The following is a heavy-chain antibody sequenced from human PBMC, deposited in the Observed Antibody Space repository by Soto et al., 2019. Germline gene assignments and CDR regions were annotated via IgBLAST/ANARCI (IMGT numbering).Heavy chain of an antibody. J-gene: IGHJ6*02. V-gene: IGHV5-51*01. CDR3: ARHADYYYYGMDV. Sequence: PGESLKISCKGSGYSFTSYLIGWVRQMPGKGLEWMGIIYPGDSDTRYSPPFQGQVTISADKSISTAYLQWSSLKASDTAMYYCARHADYYYYGMDVWGQGTTVTVSS. CDR2: IYPGDSDT. CDR1: GYSFTSYL.